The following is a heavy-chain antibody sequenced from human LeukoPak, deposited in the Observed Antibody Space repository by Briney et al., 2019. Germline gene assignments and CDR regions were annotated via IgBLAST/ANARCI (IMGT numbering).Heavy chain of an antibody. V-gene: IGHV3-23*01. D-gene: IGHD6-13*01. CDR3: ARVAAAGTWVYYFDY. J-gene: IGHJ4*02. CDR2: ISGSGGST. CDR1: GFTFSSYA. Sequence: GGSLRLSCAASGFTFSSYAMSWVRQAPGKGLEWVSAISGSGGSTYYADSVKGRFTISRDNSKNTLYLQMNSLRAEDTAVYYCARVAAAGTWVYYFDYWGQGTLVTVSS.